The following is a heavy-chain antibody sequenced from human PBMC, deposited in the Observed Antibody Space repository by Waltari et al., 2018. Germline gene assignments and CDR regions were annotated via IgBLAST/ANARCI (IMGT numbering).Heavy chain of an antibody. CDR2: ISWNSGTI. D-gene: IGHD6-19*01. J-gene: IGHJ6*03. CDR3: VKDSDGYSSPRSPIGSYMDV. Sequence: RVESGGGVVQPGRSLRLSCIASGVNFEDYGLNCVRQGRGREWVAGISWNSGTIVYAASVRGRFTISRDNAKRSLDLQMTNLRPEDTALYYCVKDSDGYSSPRSPIGSYMDVWGKGTPVTVSS. CDR1: GVNFEDYG. V-gene: IGHV3-9*01.